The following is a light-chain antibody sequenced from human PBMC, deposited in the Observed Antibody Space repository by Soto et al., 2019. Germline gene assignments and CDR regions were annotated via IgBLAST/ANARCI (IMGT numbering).Light chain of an antibody. CDR3: QQYGSSGT. CDR1: ESVSNNY. Sequence: EIVLTQSPGTLSLSPGERATLSCRASESVSNNYLAWYQQKPGQAPRLLIYGASNRATGIPDRFSGSGSGTDFTLTISRMEPEDFAVYYCQQYGSSGTLGQATKVDIK. J-gene: IGKJ1*01. CDR2: GAS. V-gene: IGKV3-20*01.